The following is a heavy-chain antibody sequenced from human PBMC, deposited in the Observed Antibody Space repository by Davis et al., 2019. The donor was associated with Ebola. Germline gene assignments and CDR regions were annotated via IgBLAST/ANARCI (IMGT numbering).Heavy chain of an antibody. V-gene: IGHV4-59*01. Sequence: PSETLSLTCTVSGGSISSYYWSWIRQPPGKGLEWIGYIYYSGITNYNPSLKSRVTISVDTSKNQFSLKLSSVTAADTAVYYCARVLETGRGWFDPWGQGTLVTVSS. D-gene: IGHD1-1*01. CDR2: IYYSGIT. J-gene: IGHJ5*02. CDR3: ARVLETGRGWFDP. CDR1: GGSISSYY.